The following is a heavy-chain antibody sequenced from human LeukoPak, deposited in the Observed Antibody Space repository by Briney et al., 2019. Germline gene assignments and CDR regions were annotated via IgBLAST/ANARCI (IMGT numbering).Heavy chain of an antibody. D-gene: IGHD6-19*01. CDR2: IYYSGST. CDR1: GGSISSSSYY. J-gene: IGHJ4*02. CDR3: ARGEQWLVPHFDY. V-gene: IGHV4-39*01. Sequence: SETLSLTCTVSGGSISSSSYYWGWIRQPPGKGLEWIGSIYYSGSTYCNPSLKSRVTISVDTSKNQFSLKLSSVTAADTAVYYCARGEQWLVPHFDYWGQGTLVTVSS.